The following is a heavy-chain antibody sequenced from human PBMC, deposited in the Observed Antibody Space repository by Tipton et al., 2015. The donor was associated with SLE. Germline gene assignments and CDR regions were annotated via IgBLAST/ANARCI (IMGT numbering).Heavy chain of an antibody. Sequence: TLSLTCTVSGGSISSGSYYWGWIRQPPGKGLEWIGSIYHSGSTYYNPSLKSRVTISVDTSKNQFSLKLSSVTAADTAVYYCARGGPPLGDWGQGTLVTVSS. CDR1: GGSISSGSYY. J-gene: IGHJ4*02. V-gene: IGHV4-39*07. CDR2: IYHSGST. CDR3: ARGGPPLGD. D-gene: IGHD1-26*01.